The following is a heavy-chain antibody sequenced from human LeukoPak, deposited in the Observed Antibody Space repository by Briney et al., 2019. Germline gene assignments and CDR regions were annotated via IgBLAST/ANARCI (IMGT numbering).Heavy chain of an antibody. D-gene: IGHD3-10*01. CDR1: GYTFTSYY. V-gene: IGHV1-46*01. CDR2: INPSGGST. CDR3: ARTAYYYGSGSSIPANY. Sequence: ASVKVSCKASGYTFTSYYMHWVRQAPGQGLEWMGIINPSGGSTSYAQKFQGRVTMTRDTSTSTVYMELSSLRAEDTAVYYCARTAYYYGSGSSIPANYWGQGTLVTVSS. J-gene: IGHJ4*02.